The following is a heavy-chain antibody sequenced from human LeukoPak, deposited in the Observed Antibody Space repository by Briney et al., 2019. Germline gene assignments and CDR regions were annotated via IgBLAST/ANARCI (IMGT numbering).Heavy chain of an antibody. CDR3: ARDQHSEIGVGANDY. V-gene: IGHV3-30*09. J-gene: IGHJ4*02. CDR1: GLTVSSNY. D-gene: IGHD1-26*01. CDR2: ISFDGSDK. Sequence: PGGSLRLSCAASGLTVSSNYMNWVRQAPGKGLEWVAVISFDGSDKYYANSVKGRFAISRDNSKNTLYLQMNSLRAEDTAVYYCARDQHSEIGVGANDYWGQGTLVTVSS.